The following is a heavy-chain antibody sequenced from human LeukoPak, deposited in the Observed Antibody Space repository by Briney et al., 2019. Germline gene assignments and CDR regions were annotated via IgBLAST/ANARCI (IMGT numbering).Heavy chain of an antibody. Sequence: GGSLRLSCAASGFTFSSYAMSWVRQAPGKGLEWVSAISGSGGSTYYADSVKGRFTISRDNSKNTLYLQMNSLRAEDTAVYYCAKDLTSMLQWPLCPFDYWGQGTLVTVSS. CDR3: AKDLTSMLQWPLCPFDY. CDR2: ISGSGGST. D-gene: IGHD2-2*01. CDR1: GFTFSSYA. V-gene: IGHV3-23*01. J-gene: IGHJ4*02.